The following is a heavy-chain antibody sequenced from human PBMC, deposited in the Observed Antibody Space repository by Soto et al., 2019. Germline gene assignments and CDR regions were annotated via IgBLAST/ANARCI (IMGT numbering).Heavy chain of an antibody. J-gene: IGHJ5*02. Sequence: SQTMSLTCVVACDSITNVDYYWIWIRQPPGKDLEWIGYIYYNGITHYNPSLKSRVTISLDPSKNHFSLKMTSVTGADTAVYSCARGIQEGFDPWGQGTLVTV. CDR1: CDSITNVDYY. CDR3: ARGIQEGFDP. CDR2: IYYNGIT. D-gene: IGHD5-18*01. V-gene: IGHV4-30-4*08.